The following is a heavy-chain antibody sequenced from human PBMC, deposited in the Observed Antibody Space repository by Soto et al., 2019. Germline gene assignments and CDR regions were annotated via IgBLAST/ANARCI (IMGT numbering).Heavy chain of an antibody. CDR3: ARLRRYYDFWSGYSLFAY. J-gene: IGHJ4*02. D-gene: IGHD3-3*01. Sequence: SETLSLTCTVSGGSISSSSYYWGWIRQPPGKGLEWIGSIYYSGSTYYNPSLKSRVTISVDTSKNQFSLKLSSVTAADTAVYYFARLRRYYDFWSGYSLFAYGGQGTLVTVPS. CDR1: GGSISSSSYY. V-gene: IGHV4-39*01. CDR2: IYYSGST.